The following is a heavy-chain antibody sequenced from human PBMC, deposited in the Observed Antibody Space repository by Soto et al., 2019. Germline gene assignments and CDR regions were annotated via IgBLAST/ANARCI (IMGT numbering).Heavy chain of an antibody. CDR1: GFTFSTYP. D-gene: IGHD3-16*01. V-gene: IGHV3-23*01. J-gene: IGHJ6*02. Sequence: GGSLRLSCAASGFTFSTYPMNWVRHAPGKGLEWVTGISGSGITTYYADSVKGRFTISRDNSKNTVFLQMNSLRAEDTALYYCVKFPMITASYYYYDMDVWGLGTTVTVSS. CDR3: VKFPMITASYYYYDMDV. CDR2: ISGSGITT.